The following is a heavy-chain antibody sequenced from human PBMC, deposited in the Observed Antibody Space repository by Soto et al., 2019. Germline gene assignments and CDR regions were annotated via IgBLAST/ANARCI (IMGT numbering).Heavy chain of an antibody. D-gene: IGHD6-13*01. CDR2: ISGSGGST. V-gene: IGHV3-23*01. Sequence: PGGSLRLSXAASGFTFSSYAMSWVRQAPGKGLEWVSAISGSGGSTYYADSVKGRFTISRDNSKNTLYLQMNSLRAEDTAVYYCAKDRAQYSSPNWFDPWGQGTLVTVS. CDR3: AKDRAQYSSPNWFDP. J-gene: IGHJ5*02. CDR1: GFTFSSYA.